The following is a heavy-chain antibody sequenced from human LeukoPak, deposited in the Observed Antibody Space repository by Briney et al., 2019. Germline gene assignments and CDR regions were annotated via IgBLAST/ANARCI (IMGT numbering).Heavy chain of an antibody. CDR2: XXXXSGGX. CDR3: ARREYCSSTSCYYYFDY. V-gene: IGHV1-2*02. Sequence: ASVKVSCKASGXTXXXXXXHXXXXXXGXRXXGXXXXXXXSGGXNYAQKFQGRVTMPRHTSISTAYMELSRLRSDDTAVYYCARREYCSSTSCYYYFDYWGQGTLVTVSS. D-gene: IGHD2-2*01. CDR1: GXTXXXXX. J-gene: IGHJ4*02.